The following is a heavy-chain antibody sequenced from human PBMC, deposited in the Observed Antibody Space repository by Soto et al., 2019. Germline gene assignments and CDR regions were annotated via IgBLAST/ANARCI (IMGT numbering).Heavy chain of an antibody. CDR1: VFTFSSNA. Sequence: GGSLRLTCAASVFTFSSNAMSWVRQAPGKGLEWVSGISRNGGSTYYADSVKGRFTISRDNSKNMLYLQMNNLRAEDTAVYYCAKAQGGSYFDYWGQGTMFTGSS. CDR3: AKAQGGSYFDY. V-gene: IGHV3-23*01. D-gene: IGHD2-15*01. J-gene: IGHJ4*02. CDR2: ISRNGGST.